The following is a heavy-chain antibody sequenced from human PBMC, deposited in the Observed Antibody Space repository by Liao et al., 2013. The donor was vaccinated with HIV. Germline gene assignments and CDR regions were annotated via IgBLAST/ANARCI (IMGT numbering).Heavy chain of an antibody. CDR2: IYYSGNT. Sequence: QLQLQESGPGLVKPSETLSLTCTVSGGSISSSSYFWGWIRQPPGKGLEWIGTIYYSGNTYNNPSLKSRVAMSVDTSKNQFSLKLRSVTAADTAVYYCARDAGSPVSLDYWGQGTLVTVSS. D-gene: IGHD1-14*01. CDR1: GGSISSSSYF. J-gene: IGHJ4*02. V-gene: IGHV4-39*07. CDR3: ARDAGSPVSLDY.